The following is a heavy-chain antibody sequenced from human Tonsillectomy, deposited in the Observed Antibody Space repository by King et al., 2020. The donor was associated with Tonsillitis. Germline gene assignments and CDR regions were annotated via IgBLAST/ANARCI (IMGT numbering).Heavy chain of an antibody. Sequence: QLVQSGAEVKKTGSSVKVSCKASGSTFPYRYLHWVRQAPGQALEWMGWSTPFNGNTNYAQKFQDRVTITRDRSLSTAYMELSSLRSEDTAMYYCASSVGATFRDAFDIWGQGTMVTVSS. D-gene: IGHD1-26*01. V-gene: IGHV1-45*02. CDR2: STPFNGNT. CDR1: GSTFPYRY. J-gene: IGHJ3*02. CDR3: ASSVGATFRDAFDI.